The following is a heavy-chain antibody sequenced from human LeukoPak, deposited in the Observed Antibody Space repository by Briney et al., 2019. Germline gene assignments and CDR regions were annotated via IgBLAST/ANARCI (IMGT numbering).Heavy chain of an antibody. CDR2: IFYSGST. J-gene: IGHJ4*02. V-gene: IGHV4-39*07. CDR3: ATLANYYDSSGYFRDY. Sequence: KASETLSLTCTVSGGSISTSSYYWGWVRQPPGKGLEWIGNIFYSGSTYYSPSLKSRVTISVDTSKNQFSLKLSSVTAADTAVYYCATLANYYDSSGYFRDYWGQGTLVTVSS. D-gene: IGHD3-22*01. CDR1: GGSISTSSYY.